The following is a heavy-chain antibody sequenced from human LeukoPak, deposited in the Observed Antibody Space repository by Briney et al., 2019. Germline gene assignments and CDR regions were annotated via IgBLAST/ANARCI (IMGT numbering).Heavy chain of an antibody. CDR1: GFTFSNYA. D-gene: IGHD6-25*01. CDR2: LSYDGSDK. Sequence: GGSLRLSCAAPGFTFSNYAMHWARQAPGKGLEWVAVLSYDGSDKCYADSVKGRFTISRDNSKNTLYLQMNSLGAEDTAVYYCARDPAVYFDSWGQGTLVTVSS. J-gene: IGHJ4*02. V-gene: IGHV3-30*04. CDR3: ARDPAVYFDS.